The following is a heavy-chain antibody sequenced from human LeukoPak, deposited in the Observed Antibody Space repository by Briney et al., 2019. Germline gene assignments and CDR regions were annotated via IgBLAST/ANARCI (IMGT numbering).Heavy chain of an antibody. CDR3: ARGLGAAAGIYYYYGMDV. J-gene: IGHJ6*02. D-gene: IGHD6-13*01. V-gene: IGHV3-20*04. CDR1: GFTFYDYG. CDR2: INWNGGST. Sequence: PGGSLRLSCAASGFTFYDYGMSWVRQAPGKGLEWVSGINWNGGSTGYADSVKGRFTISRDNAKNSLYLQMNSLRAEDTALYYCARGLGAAAGIYYYYGMDVWGQGTTVTVSS.